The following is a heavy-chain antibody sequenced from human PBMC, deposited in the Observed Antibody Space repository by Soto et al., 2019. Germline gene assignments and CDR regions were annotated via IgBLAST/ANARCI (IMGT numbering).Heavy chain of an antibody. CDR2: ISANNGNT. CDR3: ARVRGSYALDY. J-gene: IGHJ4*02. CDR1: GYTFTSYG. D-gene: IGHD1-26*01. Sequence: QVQLVQSGAEVKKPGASVKVSCKASGYTFTSYGISWVRQAPGQGLEWMGWISANNGNTNYAQKLQGRVTMTTDTYTNTAYMELRSLGSDDTAVYYCARVRGSYALDYWGQGTLVTVSS. V-gene: IGHV1-18*01.